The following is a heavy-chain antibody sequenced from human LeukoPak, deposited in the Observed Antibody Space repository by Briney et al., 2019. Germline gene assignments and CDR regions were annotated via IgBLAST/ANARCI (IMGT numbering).Heavy chain of an antibody. CDR2: IYYSGST. Sequence: SETLSLTCTVSGGSIKSYSWSWIRQPPGEGLEWIGYIYYSGSTNYNPSLKSRVTISIDTSKIQFSLNLSSVTAADTAVYYCARSRFYYDSSAYQFYFDYWGQGTLVTVSS. D-gene: IGHD3-22*01. CDR1: GGSIKSYS. V-gene: IGHV4-59*08. J-gene: IGHJ4*02. CDR3: ARSRFYYDSSAYQFYFDY.